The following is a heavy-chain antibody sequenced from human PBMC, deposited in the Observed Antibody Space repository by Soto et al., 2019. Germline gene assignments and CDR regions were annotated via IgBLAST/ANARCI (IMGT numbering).Heavy chain of an antibody. D-gene: IGHD5-18*01. CDR1: GFTFSRYG. Sequence: QVQLVESGGGVVQPGRSLRLSCAASGFTFSRYGMHWVRQAPGKGLEWVAVISYDGSNKYYADSVKGRFTISRDNSKNTLYLQMNSLRAEDTAVYYCATPYSYTDYWGQGTLVTVSS. CDR2: ISYDGSNK. CDR3: ATPYSYTDY. J-gene: IGHJ4*02. V-gene: IGHV3-30*03.